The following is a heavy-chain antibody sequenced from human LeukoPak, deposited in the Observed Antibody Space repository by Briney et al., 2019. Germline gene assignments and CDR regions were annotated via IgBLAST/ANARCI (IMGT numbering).Heavy chain of an antibody. CDR3: ASGYCSSTSCQTVYYYYYYMDV. Sequence: ASVKVSXKASGYTFTGYYMHWVRQAPGQGLEWMGWINPNSGGTNYAQKFQGRVTMTRDTSISTAYMELSRLRSDDTAVYYCASGYCSSTSCQTVYYYYYYMDVWGKGTTVTVSS. D-gene: IGHD2-2*01. CDR1: GYTFTGYY. J-gene: IGHJ6*03. V-gene: IGHV1-2*02. CDR2: INPNSGGT.